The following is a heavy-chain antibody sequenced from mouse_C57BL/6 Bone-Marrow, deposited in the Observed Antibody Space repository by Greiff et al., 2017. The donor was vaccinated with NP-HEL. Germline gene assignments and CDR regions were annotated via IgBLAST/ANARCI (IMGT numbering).Heavy chain of an antibody. J-gene: IGHJ2*01. D-gene: IGHD3-3*01. Sequence: DVMLVESGGGLVKPGGSLKLSCAASGFTFSSYAMSWVRQTPEKRLEWVATISDGGSYTYYPDNVKGRFTISRDNAKNNLYLQMSHLKSEDTAMYYCARWGRAGYFDYWGQGTTLTVSS. CDR1: GFTFSSYA. CDR2: ISDGGSYT. CDR3: ARWGRAGYFDY. V-gene: IGHV5-4*03.